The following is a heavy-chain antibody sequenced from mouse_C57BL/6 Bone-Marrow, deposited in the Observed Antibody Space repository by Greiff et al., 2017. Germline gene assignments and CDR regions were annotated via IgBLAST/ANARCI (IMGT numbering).Heavy chain of an antibody. CDR1: GYTFTSYG. J-gene: IGHJ3*01. D-gene: IGHD1-1*01. CDR2: IYPRSGNT. Sequence: QVQLKESGAELARPGASVKLSCKASGYTFTSYGISWVKQRTGQGLEWIGEIYPRSGNTYYNEKFKGKATLTADKSSSTAYMELRSLTSEDSAVYFCAIYYYGRGAWFSYWGQGTLVTVSA. CDR3: AIYYYGRGAWFSY. V-gene: IGHV1-81*01.